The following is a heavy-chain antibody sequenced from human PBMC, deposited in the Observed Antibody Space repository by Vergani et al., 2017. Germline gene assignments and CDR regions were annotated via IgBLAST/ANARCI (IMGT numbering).Heavy chain of an antibody. CDR1: GGSISSGGYY. Sequence: QVQLQESGPGLVKPSQTLSLTCTVSGGSISSGGYYWSWIRQHPGKGLEWIGYIYYSGSTYYNPSLKSLVTRSVDTSKNQFSLKLSSVTAADTAVYYCARTWIYYDSSGYYSGAAFDIWGQGTMVTVSS. CDR2: IYYSGST. D-gene: IGHD3-22*01. J-gene: IGHJ3*02. CDR3: ARTWIYYDSSGYYSGAAFDI. V-gene: IGHV4-31*01.